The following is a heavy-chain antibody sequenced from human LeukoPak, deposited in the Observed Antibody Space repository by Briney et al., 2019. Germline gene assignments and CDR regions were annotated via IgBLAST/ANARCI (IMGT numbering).Heavy chain of an antibody. J-gene: IGHJ4*02. V-gene: IGHV1-46*01. CDR2: INPSGGST. D-gene: IGHD2-2*02. CDR1: GYTFTSYY. CDR3: ARDLPAGLLYSFDY. Sequence: GASVKVSCKASGYTFTSYYMHWVRQAPGQGLEWTGVINPSGGSTSYAQKVQGRVTMTRPTSTSTVYMELSSLRSEDTAVYYCARDLPAGLLYSFDYWGQGTLVTVSS.